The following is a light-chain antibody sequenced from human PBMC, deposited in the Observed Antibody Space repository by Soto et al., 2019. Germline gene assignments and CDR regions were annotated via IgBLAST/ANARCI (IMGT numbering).Light chain of an antibody. CDR2: EVS. CDR1: SSDVGGYNY. CDR3: SSYRGSNTVV. Sequence: QSALTQPPSASGSPGQSVTISCTGSSSDVGGYNYVSWYQQHPGKAPTLMIYEVSKRPSGVPDRLSGSKSGNTASLTVSGLQAEDEADYYCSSYRGSNTVVFGGGTKLTVL. J-gene: IGLJ2*01. V-gene: IGLV2-8*01.